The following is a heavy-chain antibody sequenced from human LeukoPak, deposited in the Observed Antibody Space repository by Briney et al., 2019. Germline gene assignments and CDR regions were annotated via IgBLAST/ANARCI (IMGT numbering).Heavy chain of an antibody. CDR2: ISGSGGST. CDR1: GFTFRSYE. Sequence: PGGSLRLSCAASGFTFRSYEMNWVRQAPGKGLEWVSAISGSGGSTYYADSVKGRFTISRDNSKNTLYLQMNSLRAEDTALYYCAKEGYGGTYYYYYYGMDVWGQGTTVTVSS. D-gene: IGHD1-26*01. V-gene: IGHV3-23*01. J-gene: IGHJ6*02. CDR3: AKEGYGGTYYYYYYGMDV.